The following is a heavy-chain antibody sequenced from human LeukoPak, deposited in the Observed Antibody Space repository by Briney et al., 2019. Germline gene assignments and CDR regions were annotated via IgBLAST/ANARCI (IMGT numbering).Heavy chain of an antibody. V-gene: IGHV4-61*09. CDR1: GGSISSGSYY. CDR2: IYTSGST. Sequence: QPSQTLSLTCTVSGGSISSGSYYWRWIRQPAGKGLEWIGHIYTSGSTNYNPSLKSRVTISVDTSKNQFSLKLSSVTAADTAVYYCARGGGSDWYFDLWGRGTLVTVSS. J-gene: IGHJ2*01. CDR3: ARGGGSDWYFDL. D-gene: IGHD3-16*01.